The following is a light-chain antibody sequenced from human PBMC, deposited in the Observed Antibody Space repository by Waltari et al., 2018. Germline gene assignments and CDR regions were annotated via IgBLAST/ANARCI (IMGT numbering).Light chain of an antibody. V-gene: IGKV3-20*01. Sequence: EIVLTQSPGTLSLSPGETATLPCRASQSVSRALAWYGQQPGQAPRLLIYEASTGATGIPDRFRGSGSGTDFSLTISRLDPEDCAVYYFQKYVRLPATFGQGTKVEIK. CDR2: EAS. CDR3: QKYVRLPAT. CDR1: QSVSRA. J-gene: IGKJ1*01.